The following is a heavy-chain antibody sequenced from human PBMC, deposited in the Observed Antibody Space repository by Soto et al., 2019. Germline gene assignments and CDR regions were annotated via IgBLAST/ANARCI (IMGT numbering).Heavy chain of an antibody. CDR1: GYTFTGYY. CDR2: INPNSGGT. Sequence: ASVKVSCKASGYTFTGYYMHWVRQAPGQGLEWMGWINPNSGGTNYAQKFQGWVTMTRDTSISTAYMELSRLRSDDTAVYYCARDSGYYYYYYMEVWGKGTTVTVSS. J-gene: IGHJ6*03. V-gene: IGHV1-2*04. CDR3: ARDSGYYYYYYMEV.